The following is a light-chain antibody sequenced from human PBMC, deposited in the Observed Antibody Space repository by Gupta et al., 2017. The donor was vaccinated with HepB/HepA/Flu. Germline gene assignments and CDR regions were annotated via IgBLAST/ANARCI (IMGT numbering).Light chain of an antibody. Sequence: QSALTQPRSVSGSPGQSVTTSCTGTSSDVGEYNYVSWYPQHPGKAPHLMIYDVTKRPSGGPAPLSGSQSGHPAALAITWLPAGEEGGFYFWPYARHHTAPFVFGTGTKVTVL. CDR2: DVT. V-gene: IGLV2-11*01. CDR1: SSDVGEYNY. J-gene: IGLJ1*01. CDR3: WPYARHHTAPFV.